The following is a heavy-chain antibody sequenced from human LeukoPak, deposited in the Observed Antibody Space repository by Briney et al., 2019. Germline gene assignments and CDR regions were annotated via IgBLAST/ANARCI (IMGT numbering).Heavy chain of an antibody. J-gene: IGHJ6*03. D-gene: IGHD3-16*01. CDR3: AKLGGHPLHNYYVGV. CDR2: ISTYNGNT. Sequence: ASVKVSCKASGYTFINYAITWVRQAPGQGLEWMGWISTYNGNTNYAQKLQGRVTMTTDTSTSTAYMELRSLRSDDTAVYYCAKLGGHPLHNYYVGVWGKGTTVAVSS. V-gene: IGHV1-18*01. CDR1: GYTFINYA.